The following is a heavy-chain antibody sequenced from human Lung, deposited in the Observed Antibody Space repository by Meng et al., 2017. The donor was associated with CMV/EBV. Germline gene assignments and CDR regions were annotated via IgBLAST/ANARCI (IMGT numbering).Heavy chain of an antibody. CDR3: AKADIVVVPAGAFDI. D-gene: IGHD2-2*01. J-gene: IGHJ3*02. CDR2: ISWNSGSI. Sequence: LSLTXAASGFTFDDYAMHWVRQAPGKGLEWVSGISWNSGSIGYADSVKGRFTISRDNAKNSLYLQMNSLRAEDTALYYCAKADIVVVPAGAFDIWGQGTMVTVSS. CDR1: GFTFDDYA. V-gene: IGHV3-9*01.